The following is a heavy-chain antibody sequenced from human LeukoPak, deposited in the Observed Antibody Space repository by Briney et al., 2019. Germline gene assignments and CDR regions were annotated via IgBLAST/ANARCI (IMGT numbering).Heavy chain of an antibody. J-gene: IGHJ4*02. V-gene: IGHV1-2*02. D-gene: IGHD3-22*01. CDR2: INPNSGGT. Sequence: ASVTVSCKASGYTFSDYYMHWVRQAPGQGLEWMGWINPNSGGTNYVQKFQGRVTMTRDTSISTAYMEVSRLRSDDTAVYYCARGDPLSGFQKWGQGTLVTVSS. CDR3: ARGDPLSGFQK. CDR1: GYTFSDYY.